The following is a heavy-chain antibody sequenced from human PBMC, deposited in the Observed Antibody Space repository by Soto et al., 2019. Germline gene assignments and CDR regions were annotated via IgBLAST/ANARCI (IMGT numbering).Heavy chain of an antibody. V-gene: IGHV3-74*03. Sequence: EVQLVESGGGLVQPGGSLRLSCAASGFTFSSYWMHWVHQVPGKGLVWVSRINTDGSSTTYADSVKGRFTISRDNAKNTLYLQMNSLRAEDTAVYYCVKAAARGDYWGQGTLVTVSS. CDR3: VKAAARGDY. J-gene: IGHJ4*02. CDR1: GFTFSSYW. D-gene: IGHD3-10*01. CDR2: INTDGSST.